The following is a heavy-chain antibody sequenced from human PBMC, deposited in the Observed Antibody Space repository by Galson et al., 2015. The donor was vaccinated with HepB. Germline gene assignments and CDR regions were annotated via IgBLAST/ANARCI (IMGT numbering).Heavy chain of an antibody. CDR3: ARGYGSGSMDV. D-gene: IGHD3-10*01. Sequence: SLRLSCAASGFTFSDYAMHWVRQAPGKGLEWVAVISYDGSNKYYADSVKGRFTFSRDNSKNTLYLQMNSLRAEDTAVYYCARGYGSGSMDVWGQGTTVTVSS. CDR1: GFTFSDYA. V-gene: IGHV3-30-3*01. CDR2: ISYDGSNK. J-gene: IGHJ6*02.